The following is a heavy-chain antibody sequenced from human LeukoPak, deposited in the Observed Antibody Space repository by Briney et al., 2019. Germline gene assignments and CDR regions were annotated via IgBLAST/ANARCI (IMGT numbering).Heavy chain of an antibody. J-gene: IGHJ4*02. CDR1: GGSISSGGYS. CDR3: ARGDILTGYSY. Sequence: SQTLSLTCAVSGGSISSGGYSWSWIRQPPGKGLEWIGYIYHSGSTYYNPSLKSRVTISVDTSKNQFSLKLSSVTAADTAVYYCARGDILTGYSYWGQGTLVTVSS. D-gene: IGHD3-9*01. V-gene: IGHV4-30-2*01. CDR2: IYHSGST.